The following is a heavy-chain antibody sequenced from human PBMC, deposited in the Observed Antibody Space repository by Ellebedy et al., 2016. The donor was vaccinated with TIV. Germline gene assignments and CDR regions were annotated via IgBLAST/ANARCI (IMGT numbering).Heavy chain of an antibody. J-gene: IGHJ4*02. CDR3: AKGRGGGSDSSAPRYYFDY. D-gene: IGHD3-22*01. CDR2: ISNTGSRT. Sequence: GESLKISCAASGFTFSSYAMSWVRQAPGKGLEWVSTISNTGSRTYYADSVEGRFIISRDNSKKTLSLQMNSLSADDTAVYYCAKGRGGGSDSSAPRYYFDYWGQGTLVTISS. V-gene: IGHV3-23*01. CDR1: GFTFSSYA.